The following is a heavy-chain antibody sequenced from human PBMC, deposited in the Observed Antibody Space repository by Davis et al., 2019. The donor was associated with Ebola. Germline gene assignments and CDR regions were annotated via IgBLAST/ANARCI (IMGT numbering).Heavy chain of an antibody. J-gene: IGHJ4*02. D-gene: IGHD6-13*01. Sequence: ESLKISCAASGFTFSSYWMHWVRQPPGKGLEWIGSIYYSGSTYYNPSLKSRVTISVDTSKNQFSLKLSSVTAADTAVYYCARQSGGIAAAGSWGQGTLVTVSS. CDR3: ARQSGGIAAAGS. CDR2: IYYSGST. CDR1: GFTFSSYW. V-gene: IGHV4-39*01.